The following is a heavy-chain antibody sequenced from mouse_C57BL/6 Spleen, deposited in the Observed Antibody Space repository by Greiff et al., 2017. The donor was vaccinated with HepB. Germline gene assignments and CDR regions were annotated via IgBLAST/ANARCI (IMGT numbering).Heavy chain of an antibody. CDR1: GFTFSSYA. D-gene: IGHD2-4*01. CDR2: ISDGGSYT. V-gene: IGHV5-4*01. J-gene: IGHJ3*01. Sequence: EVQLVESGGGLVKPGGSLKLSCAASGFTFSSYAMSWVRQTPEKRLEWVATISDGGSYTYYPDNVKGRFTISRDNAKNNLYLQMSHLKSEDTAMYYCARRDYEVFAYWGQGTLVTVSA. CDR3: ARRDYEVFAY.